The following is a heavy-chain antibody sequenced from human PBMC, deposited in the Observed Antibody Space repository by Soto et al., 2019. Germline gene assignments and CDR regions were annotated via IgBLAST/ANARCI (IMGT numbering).Heavy chain of an antibody. V-gene: IGHV3-23*01. CDR1: GFTTSSYA. CDR2: ISGSGGST. Sequence: PGGSLRLSCAASGFTTSSYAMSWVRQAPGKGLEWVSAISGSGGSTYYADSVKGRFTISRDNSKNTLYLQMNSLRAEDTAVYYCAKDLSPLYYYYGMDVWGQGTTVTVS. J-gene: IGHJ6*02. CDR3: AKDLSPLYYYYGMDV.